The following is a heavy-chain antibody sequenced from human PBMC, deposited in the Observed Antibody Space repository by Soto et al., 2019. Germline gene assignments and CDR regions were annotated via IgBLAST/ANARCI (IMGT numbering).Heavy chain of an antibody. Sequence: QVQLVESGGGVVQPGRSLRLSCAASGFTFSSYGMHWVRQAPGKGLEWVAVISYDGSNKYYADSVKGRFTISRDNSKNTLYLQMNSLRAEDTAGYYCAKDSRIRSHYYGMDVWGQGTTVTVSS. CDR1: GFTFSSYG. CDR3: AKDSRIRSHYYGMDV. CDR2: ISYDGSNK. D-gene: IGHD3-10*01. J-gene: IGHJ6*02. V-gene: IGHV3-30*18.